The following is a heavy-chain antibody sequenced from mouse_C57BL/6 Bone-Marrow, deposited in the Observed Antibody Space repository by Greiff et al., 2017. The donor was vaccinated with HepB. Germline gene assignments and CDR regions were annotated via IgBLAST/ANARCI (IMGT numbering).Heavy chain of an antibody. V-gene: IGHV1-47*01. CDR1: GYTFTTYP. CDR2: FHPYNDDT. Sequence: QVQLKESGAELVKPGASVKMSCKASGYTFTTYPIEWMKQNHGKSLEWIGNFHPYNDDTKYNEKFKGKATLTVEKSSSTVYLELSRLTSDDSAVYYCAGGAVVRDYYAMDYWGQGTSVTVSS. J-gene: IGHJ4*01. CDR3: AGGAVVRDYYAMDY. D-gene: IGHD1-1*01.